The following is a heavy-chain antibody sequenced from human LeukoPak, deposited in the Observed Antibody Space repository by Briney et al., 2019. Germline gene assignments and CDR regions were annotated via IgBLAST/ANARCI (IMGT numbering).Heavy chain of an antibody. CDR3: ARGTSRLYDYVWGSYRYNGYFDY. CDR1: GGSFSGYY. CDR2: INHSGST. Sequence: PSETLSLTCAVYGGSFSGYYWSWIRQPPGKGLEWIVEINHSGSTNYNPSLKSRVTISVDTSKNQFSLKLSSVTAADTAVYYCARGTSRLYDYVWGSYRYNGYFDYWGQGTLVTVSS. J-gene: IGHJ4*02. D-gene: IGHD3-16*02. V-gene: IGHV4-34*01.